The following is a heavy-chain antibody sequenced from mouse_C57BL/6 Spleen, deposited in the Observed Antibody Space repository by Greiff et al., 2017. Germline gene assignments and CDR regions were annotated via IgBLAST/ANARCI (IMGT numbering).Heavy chain of an antibody. D-gene: IGHD1-1*01. CDR1: GYTFTSYW. Sequence: VQLQQPGPELVKPGASVKLSCKASGYTFTSYWMHWVKQRPGQGLEWIGNINPSNGGTNYNEKFKSKATLTVDKSSSTAYMQLSSLTSEDSAVYYCASALRHYYAMDYWGQGTSVTVSS. CDR2: INPSNGGT. J-gene: IGHJ4*01. V-gene: IGHV1-53*01. CDR3: ASALRHYYAMDY.